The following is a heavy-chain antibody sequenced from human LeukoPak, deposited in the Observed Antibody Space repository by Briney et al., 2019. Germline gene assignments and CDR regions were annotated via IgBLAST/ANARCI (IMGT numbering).Heavy chain of an antibody. J-gene: IGHJ4*02. CDR3: AKAARVESGSYWLPHFDY. Sequence: GGSLRLSCTASGFTFSDYWMSWVRQAPGKGLEWVANIKGDGSVKYYVDSVTGRFTISRDNSKNTLYLQMNSLRAEDTAVYYCAKAARVESGSYWLPHFDYWGQGTLVTVSS. CDR2: IKGDGSVK. CDR1: GFTFSDYW. D-gene: IGHD1-26*01. V-gene: IGHV3-7*03.